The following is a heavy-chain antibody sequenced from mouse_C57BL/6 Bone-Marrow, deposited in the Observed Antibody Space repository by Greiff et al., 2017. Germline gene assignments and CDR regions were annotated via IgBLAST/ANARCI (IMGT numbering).Heavy chain of an antibody. V-gene: IGHV1-50*01. CDR3: ARFLY. CDR1: GYTFTRYW. J-gene: IGHJ3*01. Sequence: QVQLQQPGAELVKPGASVKLSCKASGYTFTRYWMQWVKQRPGQGLAWIGEIDPSDSYTNYNQKFKGKATLTVDTSSSTAYMQLSSLTSEDSAVYYCARFLYWGQGTLVTVSA. CDR2: IDPSDSYT.